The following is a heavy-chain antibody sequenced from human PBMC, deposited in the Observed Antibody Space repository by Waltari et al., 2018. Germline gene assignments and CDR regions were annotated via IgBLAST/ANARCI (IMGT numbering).Heavy chain of an antibody. V-gene: IGHV3-23*05. CDR3: ARPGLTVAHTRWCDP. CDR1: GFSFSSYA. J-gene: IGHJ5*02. D-gene: IGHD6-19*01. Sequence: EVTLLESGGSLVQPGGSLRLSCAASGFSFSSYAMGWFRQAPGRGLEWSSGMYYSTGDGTHEVDSMRGRFNIARDESKTTLFLQMSSLRVEDTAVYYCARPGLTVAHTRWCDPWGQGTLVIGTS. CDR2: MYYSTGDGT.